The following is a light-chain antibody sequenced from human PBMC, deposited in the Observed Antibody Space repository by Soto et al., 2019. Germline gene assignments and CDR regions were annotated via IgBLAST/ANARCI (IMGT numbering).Light chain of an antibody. V-gene: IGKV1-39*01. Sequence: DIQVTQSPSSLSASVGDRVTITCRASQGISIYLNWYQQKPGKAPKLLIYAASSLQSGVPSRFSGSGSGTDFTLTISSLQPEDFATYYCQQSYSTPRTFGQGTKVDIK. J-gene: IGKJ1*01. CDR2: AAS. CDR1: QGISIY. CDR3: QQSYSTPRT.